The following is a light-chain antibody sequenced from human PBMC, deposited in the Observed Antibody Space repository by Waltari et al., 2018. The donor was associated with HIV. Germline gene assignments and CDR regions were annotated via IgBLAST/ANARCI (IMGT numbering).Light chain of an antibody. CDR3: AAWDDSLNAWV. Sequence: QSVLAQPPSASGTPGQRVTISCSGSSSKVGSNIVNWYQQVPGTAPKLLIYSNNRRPAGFPDRFSGSNSGTSASLAISGLQSEDEADYYCAAWDDSLNAWVFGGGTKLTVL. V-gene: IGLV1-44*01. J-gene: IGLJ3*02. CDR2: SNN. CDR1: SSKVGSNI.